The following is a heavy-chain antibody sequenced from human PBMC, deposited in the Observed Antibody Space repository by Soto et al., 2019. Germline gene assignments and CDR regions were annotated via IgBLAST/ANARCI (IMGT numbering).Heavy chain of an antibody. Sequence: PGGSLRLSCAASGFTFSSYAMSWVRQAPGKGLEWVSAISSNGGSTYNADSVKGRFTISRDNSKNTLYLQMNSLRAEDTAVYYCAKGPGVEWLLFDYWGQGTLVTVSS. CDR3: AKGPGVEWLLFDY. J-gene: IGHJ4*02. CDR1: GFTFSSYA. CDR2: ISSNGGST. D-gene: IGHD3-3*01. V-gene: IGHV3-23*01.